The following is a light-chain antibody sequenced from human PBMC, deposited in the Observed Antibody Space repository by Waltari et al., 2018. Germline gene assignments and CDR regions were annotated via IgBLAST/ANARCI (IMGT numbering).Light chain of an antibody. CDR3: QQYNNWPTCA. CDR1: QSIGTN. Sequence: ETVMTQSPVTLSVSPGERATLSCRASQSIGTNLAWYQQKPGQAPRLLIFAASTRASGVPARFSGSGSGTEFTLTISSLQAEDFAVYYCQQYNNWPTCAFGQGTKLEI. V-gene: IGKV3-15*01. CDR2: AAS. J-gene: IGKJ2*02.